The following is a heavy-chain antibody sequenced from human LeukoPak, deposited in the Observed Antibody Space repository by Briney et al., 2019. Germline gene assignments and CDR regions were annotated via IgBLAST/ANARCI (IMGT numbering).Heavy chain of an antibody. CDR3: AKRDLTTEFDY. D-gene: IGHD4-17*01. V-gene: IGHV3-30-3*02. Sequence: GGSLRLSCAASGFAFSSYAMHWVRQAPGKGLEWVAVISYDGSNKYYADSVKGRFTISRDNAKNSLYLQMNSLRAEDTAVYYCAKRDLTTEFDYWGQGILVTVSS. J-gene: IGHJ4*02. CDR1: GFAFSSYA. CDR2: ISYDGSNK.